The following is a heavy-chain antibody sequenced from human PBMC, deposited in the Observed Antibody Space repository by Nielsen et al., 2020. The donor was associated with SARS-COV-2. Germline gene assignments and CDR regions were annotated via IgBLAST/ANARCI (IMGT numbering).Heavy chain of an antibody. J-gene: IGHJ4*02. V-gene: IGHV3-43*01. CDR3: ARSFIAVADHLEYYFDY. Sequence: GGSLRLSCAASGFTFDDYTMHWVRQAPGKGLEWVSLISWDGGSTYYADSVKGRFTISRDNSKNTLYLQMNSLRAEDTAVYYCARSFIAVADHLEYYFDYWGQGTLVTVSS. CDR2: ISWDGGST. CDR1: GFTFDDYT. D-gene: IGHD6-19*01.